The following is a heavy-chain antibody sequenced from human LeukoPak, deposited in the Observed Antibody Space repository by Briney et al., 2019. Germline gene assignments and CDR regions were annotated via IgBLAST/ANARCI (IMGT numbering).Heavy chain of an antibody. V-gene: IGHV3-53*01. CDR3: ARELREHGVFDI. D-gene: IGHD1-26*01. CDR1: GFTVSRNY. J-gene: IGHJ3*02. Sequence: GGSLRLSCAASGFTVSRNYMSWVRQAPGRGLEWVSEIYSGGSTYYAASVKGRFSISRDNSKNTVYLQMNSLRVEDTAVYYCARELREHGVFDIWGQGIMVTVSS. CDR2: IYSGGST.